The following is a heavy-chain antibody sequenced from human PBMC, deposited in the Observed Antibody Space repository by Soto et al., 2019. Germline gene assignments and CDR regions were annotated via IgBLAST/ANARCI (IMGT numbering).Heavy chain of an antibody. J-gene: IGHJ4*02. V-gene: IGHV4-39*01. CDR1: GGSISSSSYY. D-gene: IGHD3-10*01. CDR2: IYYSGST. Sequence: QLQLQESGPGLVKPSETLSLTCTVSGGSISSSSYYWGWIRQPPGKGLEWIGSIYYSGSTYYNPSLKSRVTISVDTYKNQFSLKLSSVTAADTAVYYCARLRVRGVISKARYFDYWGQGTLVTVSS. CDR3: ARLRVRGVISKARYFDY.